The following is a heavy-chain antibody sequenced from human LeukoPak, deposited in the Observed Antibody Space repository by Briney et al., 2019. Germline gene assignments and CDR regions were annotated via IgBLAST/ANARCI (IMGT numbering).Heavy chain of an antibody. V-gene: IGHV3-30*02. D-gene: IGHD3-10*01. CDR2: IRYDGSKK. J-gene: IGHJ6*03. CDR3: ARVSSKATVRGLITKKNYYYYYMDV. CDR1: GFTFRSYG. Sequence: GGSLRLSCAASGFTFRSYGMQWVRQAPGKGLEWVTFIRYDGSKKYYADSVKGRFTISRDNARNSLFLQMNSLRAEDTAVYYCARVSSKATVRGLITKKNYYYYYMDVWGKGTTVTISS.